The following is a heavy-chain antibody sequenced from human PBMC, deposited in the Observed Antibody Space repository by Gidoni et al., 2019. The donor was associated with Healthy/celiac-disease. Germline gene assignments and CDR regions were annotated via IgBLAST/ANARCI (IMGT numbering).Heavy chain of an antibody. J-gene: IGHJ6*03. V-gene: IGHV1-18*01. CDR2: ISADNGNT. D-gene: IGHD3-10*01. Sequence: QVQPVQSGAEGKKPGASVKASCKASGYTFTSYGISWVRQAPGQGLEWMGWISADNGNTHYAQKLQGRVTMTTDTSTSTAYMELRSLRSDDAAVYYCARMYYYGSGTPPLYYYYYYMDVWGKGTTVTVSS. CDR1: GYTFTSYG. CDR3: ARMYYYGSGTPPLYYYYYYMDV.